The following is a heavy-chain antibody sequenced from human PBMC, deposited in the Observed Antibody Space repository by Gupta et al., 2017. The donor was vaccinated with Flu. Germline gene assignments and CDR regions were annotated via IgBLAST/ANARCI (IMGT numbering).Heavy chain of an antibody. D-gene: IGHD5-18*01. J-gene: IGHJ4*02. V-gene: IGHV3-23*01. CDR3: AKDADLWDTAMDLFDY. CDR2: ISGSGGST. Sequence: EVQLLESGGGLVQPGGSLRLSCAASGFTFSSYAMSWVRQAPGKGLEWVSAISGSGGSTYYADSVKGRFTISRDNSKNTLYLQMNSLRAEDTAVYYCAKDADLWDTAMDLFDYWGQGTLVTVSS. CDR1: GFTFSSYA.